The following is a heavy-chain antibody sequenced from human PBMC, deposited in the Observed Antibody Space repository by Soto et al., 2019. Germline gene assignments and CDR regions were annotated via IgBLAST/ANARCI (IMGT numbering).Heavy chain of an antibody. V-gene: IGHV4-59*01. CDR3: VRVANGGFFDY. CDR2: IHYTGTT. J-gene: IGHJ4*02. Sequence: SETLSLTCTVSGGSINNSYWTWIRQPPGKRLEWIGYIHYTGTTNYNPSLRGRVTLSVDTSKNQFSLRLSYVTAADTAVYYCVRVANGGFFDYWGPGNMVSVSS. D-gene: IGHD2-15*01. CDR1: GGSINNSY.